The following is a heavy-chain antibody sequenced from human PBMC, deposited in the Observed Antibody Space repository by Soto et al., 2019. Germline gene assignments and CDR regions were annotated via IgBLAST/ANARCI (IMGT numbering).Heavy chain of an antibody. V-gene: IGHV3-33*01. Sequence: PGGSLRLCCAASGVTFSSYGMHSVRKAPGKGLEWVAVIWYDGSNKYYADTVKGRFTISRDNSKNTLYLQMNSLRAEDTAVYYCARDRGSYTPFDYWGQGTLVTVSS. CDR1: GVTFSSYG. J-gene: IGHJ4*02. CDR2: IWYDGSNK. D-gene: IGHD1-26*01. CDR3: ARDRGSYTPFDY.